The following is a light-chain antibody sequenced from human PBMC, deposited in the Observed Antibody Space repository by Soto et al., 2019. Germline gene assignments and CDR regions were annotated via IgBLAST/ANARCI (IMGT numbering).Light chain of an antibody. V-gene: IGKV3-20*01. CDR3: QQYGSSPPT. CDR1: QSVTNSY. Sequence: EIVLTQSPGTLSLSPGERATLSCRASQSVTNSYLAWFQQKPGQAPRPRIYGISSRATGIPDRFSGSGSGTDFTLTISRLEPEDFAVYYCQQYGSSPPTFGEGTKVDIK. CDR2: GIS. J-gene: IGKJ1*01.